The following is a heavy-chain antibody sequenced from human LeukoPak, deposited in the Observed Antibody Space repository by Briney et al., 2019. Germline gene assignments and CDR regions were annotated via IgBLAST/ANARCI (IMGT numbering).Heavy chain of an antibody. CDR2: INPSGGST. CDR1: GYTFTGYY. D-gene: IGHD5-18*01. CDR3: ARVYGIQLWSFDY. Sequence: ASVKVSCKASGYTFTGYYIHWVRQAPGQGLEWMGIINPSGGSTSYAQKFQGRVTMTRDTSTSTVYMELSSLRSEDTAVYYCARVYGIQLWSFDYWGQGTLVTVSS. V-gene: IGHV1-46*01. J-gene: IGHJ4*02.